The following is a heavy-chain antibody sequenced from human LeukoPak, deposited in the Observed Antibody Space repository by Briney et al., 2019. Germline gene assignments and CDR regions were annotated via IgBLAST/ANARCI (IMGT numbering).Heavy chain of an antibody. Sequence: GGSLRLSCAASGFTFSSYAMSWVRQAPGKGLEWVSAISGSGGSTYYADSVKGRFTISRDNSKNTLYLQMNSLRAEDTAVYYCAKDLGYNWNPTNFDYWGQGTLVTVSS. CDR3: AKDLGYNWNPTNFDY. CDR1: GFTFSSYA. V-gene: IGHV3-23*01. D-gene: IGHD1-1*01. CDR2: ISGSGGST. J-gene: IGHJ4*02.